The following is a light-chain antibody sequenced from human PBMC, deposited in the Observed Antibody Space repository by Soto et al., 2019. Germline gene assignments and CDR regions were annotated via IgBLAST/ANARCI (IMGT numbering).Light chain of an antibody. J-gene: IGKJ5*01. V-gene: IGKV3-20*01. CDR1: QSVSSSY. CDR2: GAS. CDR3: QQYGSSPVT. Sequence: EIVLTQAPGTLSLSPGERATLSCRASQSVSSSYLAWYQQKPGQAPRLLIYGASSRATGIPDRFSGSGSGTDFTFTISRLAPEDFAVYYCQQYGSSPVTFGQGTRLEIK.